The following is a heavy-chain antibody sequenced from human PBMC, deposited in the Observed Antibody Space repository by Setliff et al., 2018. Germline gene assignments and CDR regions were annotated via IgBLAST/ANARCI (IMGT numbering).Heavy chain of an antibody. CDR2: VFFTGDT. V-gene: IGHV4-59*12. D-gene: IGHD3-10*01. Sequence: SETLSLTCTVSGDSINDYYWSWIRQPPGKGLEWIGYVFFTGDTDYNPSLGSRVTISLDRSKTQFSLKLSSVTAADTAVYYCARGTGRNIRGDYWGQGALVTVSS. J-gene: IGHJ4*02. CDR3: ARGTGRNIRGDY. CDR1: GDSINDYY.